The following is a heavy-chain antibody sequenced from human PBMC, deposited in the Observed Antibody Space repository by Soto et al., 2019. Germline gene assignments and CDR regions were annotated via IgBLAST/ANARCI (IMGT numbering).Heavy chain of an antibody. CDR2: IYPGDSDT. CDR3: ARGIEPYYYYYGMDV. Sequence: PGESLKISCKGSGYSFTSYWIGWVRQMPGKGLEWMGIIYPGDSDTRYSPSFQGQVTISADKSIRTAYLQWSSLKASDTAMYYCARGIEPYYYYYGMDVWGQGTTVTVSS. CDR1: GYSFTSYW. J-gene: IGHJ6*02. V-gene: IGHV5-51*01.